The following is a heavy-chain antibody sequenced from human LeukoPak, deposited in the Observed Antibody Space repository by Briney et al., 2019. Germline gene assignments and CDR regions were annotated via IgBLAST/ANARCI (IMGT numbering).Heavy chain of an antibody. J-gene: IGHJ6*02. V-gene: IGHV1-18*01. D-gene: IGHD3-22*01. CDR1: GYTFTSYG. CDR3: ARDYRITMIVVATFTGYYGMAV. Sequence: ASGKVSCMASGYTFTSYGISWVRQAPGQGLEWMGWISAYNGNTNYAQKLQGRVTMTTDTSTSTAYMELRSLRSDDTAVYYCARDYRITMIVVATFTGYYGMAVWGQGTTVTVSS. CDR2: ISAYNGNT.